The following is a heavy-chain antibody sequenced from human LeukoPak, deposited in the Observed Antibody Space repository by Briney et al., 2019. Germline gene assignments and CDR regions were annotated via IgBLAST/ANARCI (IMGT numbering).Heavy chain of an antibody. CDR1: GFTFSSYS. J-gene: IGHJ4*02. V-gene: IGHV3-21*01. CDR2: ISSSSSYI. Sequence: NPGGSLRLSCAASGFTFSSYSMNWVRQAPGKGLEWVSSISSSSSYIYYADSVKGRFTISRDNAKNSLYLQMNSLRAEDTAVYYCARENYYGAESQYFDYWGQGTLVTVSS. D-gene: IGHD3-10*01. CDR3: ARENYYGAESQYFDY.